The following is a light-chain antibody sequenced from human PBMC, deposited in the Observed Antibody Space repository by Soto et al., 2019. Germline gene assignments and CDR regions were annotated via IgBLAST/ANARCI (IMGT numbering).Light chain of an antibody. CDR2: GAS. CDR3: QQYGSSPNT. J-gene: IGKJ2*01. V-gene: IGKV3-20*01. CDR1: QSVSSRW. Sequence: EIVLTQSPGTLSLSPGEGATLSCRASQSVSSRWLVWYQQKPGQAPRLLIYGASSRATGIPDRFSGSGSGTDFTLTISRLEPEDFALYYCQQYGSSPNTFGQGTKVEMK.